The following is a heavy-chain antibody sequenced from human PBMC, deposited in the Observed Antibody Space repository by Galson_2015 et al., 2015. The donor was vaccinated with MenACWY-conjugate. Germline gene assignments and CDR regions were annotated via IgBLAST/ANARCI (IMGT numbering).Heavy chain of an antibody. Sequence: SLRLSCAASGFTFDDYAMSWVRQAPGKGLEWVSGINWNGGSTSYADSVKGRFTISRDNVKNSLYLQMNSLRAEDTAFYYCARRPDNSYYDSSGYYYVFDHWGQGILVAVSS. CDR2: INWNGGST. D-gene: IGHD3-22*01. V-gene: IGHV3-20*04. J-gene: IGHJ4*02. CDR1: GFTFDDYA. CDR3: ARRPDNSYYDSSGYYYVFDH.